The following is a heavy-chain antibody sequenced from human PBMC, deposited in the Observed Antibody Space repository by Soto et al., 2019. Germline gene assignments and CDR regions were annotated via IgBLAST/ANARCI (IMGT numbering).Heavy chain of an antibody. CDR1: GGTFSSYT. CDR2: IIPILGIA. D-gene: IGHD4-17*01. V-gene: IGHV1-69*02. Sequence: QVQLVQSGAEVKKPGSSVKVSCKASGGTFSSYTISWVRQAPGQGLEWMGRIIPILGIANYAQKFQGRVTITADKSTSTAYMELSSLRSEDTAVYYCAQFTVTTSGAFDIWGQGTMVTVSS. J-gene: IGHJ3*02. CDR3: AQFTVTTSGAFDI.